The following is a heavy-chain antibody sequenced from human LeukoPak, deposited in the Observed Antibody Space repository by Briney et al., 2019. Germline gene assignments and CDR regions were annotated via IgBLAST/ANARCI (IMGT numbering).Heavy chain of an antibody. CDR2: VYDNGDT. Sequence: SETLSLTCTVSGASISGYLWTWIRQPPGKGLEWIGYVYDNGDTNYHPSFTGRVSISVDVSKNQFSLRLTSVTAADTAVYYCARQTGSGLFILPGGQGTLVTVSS. J-gene: IGHJ4*02. CDR3: ARQTGSGLFILP. D-gene: IGHD3/OR15-3a*01. CDR1: GASISGYL. V-gene: IGHV4-59*08.